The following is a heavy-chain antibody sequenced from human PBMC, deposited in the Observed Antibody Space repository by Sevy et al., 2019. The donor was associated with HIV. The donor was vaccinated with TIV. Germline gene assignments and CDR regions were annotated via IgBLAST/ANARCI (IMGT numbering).Heavy chain of an antibody. CDR3: ARDSTTRPRVLDY. CDR2: IYFTGNT. CDR1: GGSISSYF. Sequence: SENLSLTCSVSGGSISSYFWTWVRQSPGKGLEWIGNIYFTGNTDYSPSIKSRVTLSLDTSKSQFSLTLKSVTAADTAIYFCARDSTTRPRVLDYWGQGTLVTVSS. V-gene: IGHV4-59*01. J-gene: IGHJ4*02. D-gene: IGHD1-1*01.